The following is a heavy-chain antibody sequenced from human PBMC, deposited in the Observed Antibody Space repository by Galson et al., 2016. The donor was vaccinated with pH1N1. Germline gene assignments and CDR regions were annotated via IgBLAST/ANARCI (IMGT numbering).Heavy chain of an antibody. Sequence: SVKVSCKASGYTFITYYIHWVRQAPGQGLEWLGIINPSGVSTTYAQKFQGRVTMTRDTSTSTVYMELSSLRSEDTAVYYCESRSSGQLHFDYWCQVTLVTVSS. CDR2: INPSGVST. J-gene: IGHJ4*02. CDR3: ESRSSGQLHFDY. D-gene: IGHD3-22*01. V-gene: IGHV1-46*01. CDR1: GYTFITYY.